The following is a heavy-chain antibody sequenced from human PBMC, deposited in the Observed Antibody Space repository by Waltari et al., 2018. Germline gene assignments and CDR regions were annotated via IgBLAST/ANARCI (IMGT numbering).Heavy chain of an antibody. D-gene: IGHD2-15*01. V-gene: IGHV1-2*06. CDR3: ARIRGRTIVVVAATPFDY. CDR1: GYTFTGYY. J-gene: IGHJ4*02. Sequence: QVQLVQSGAEVKKPGASVKVSCKASGYTFTGYYMHWLRQAPGQGLEWMGRINPNSGGTNYAQKFQGRVTMTRDTSISTAYMELSRLRSDDTAVYYCARIRGRTIVVVAATPFDYWGQGTLVTVSS. CDR2: INPNSGGT.